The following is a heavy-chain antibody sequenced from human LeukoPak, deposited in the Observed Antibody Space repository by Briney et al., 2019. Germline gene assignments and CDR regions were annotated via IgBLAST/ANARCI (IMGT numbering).Heavy chain of an antibody. CDR1: GYSFTSYW. CDR3: ARPYCSGGSCYSAPFDC. Sequence: HGESLKISCKGSGYSFTSYWIGWVRQMPGKGLEWMGIIYPGNSDTRYSPSFQGQVTISADKSISTAYLQWSALKASDTAMYYCARPYCSGGSCYSAPFDCWGQGTLVTVSS. J-gene: IGHJ4*02. D-gene: IGHD2-15*01. CDR2: IYPGNSDT. V-gene: IGHV5-51*01.